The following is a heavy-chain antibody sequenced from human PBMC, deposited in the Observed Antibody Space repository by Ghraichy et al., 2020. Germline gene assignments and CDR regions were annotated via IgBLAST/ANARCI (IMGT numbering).Heavy chain of an antibody. V-gene: IGHV3-30*18. Sequence: GGSLRLSCAASGFTFSSYGMHWVRQAPGKGLEWVAVISYDGSNKYYADSVKGRFTISRDNSKNTLYLQMNSLRAEDTAEYYCAKDAYYDFWSGYYASDYWGQGTLVTVSS. D-gene: IGHD3-3*01. CDR3: AKDAYYDFWSGYYASDY. J-gene: IGHJ4*02. CDR1: GFTFSSYG. CDR2: ISYDGSNK.